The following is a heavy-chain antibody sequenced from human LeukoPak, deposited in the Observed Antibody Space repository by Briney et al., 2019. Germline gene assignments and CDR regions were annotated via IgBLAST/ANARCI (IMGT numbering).Heavy chain of an antibody. J-gene: IGHJ4*02. V-gene: IGHV4-39*07. CDR2: IYYSGST. D-gene: IGHD3-10*01. Sequence: SETLSLTCTVSGGSISSSSYYWGWIRQPPGKGLEWIGSIYYSGSTYYNPSLESRVTISVDTSKNQFSLKLSSVTAADTAVYYCASMVRGVRRAYYFDYWGQGTLVTVSS. CDR1: GGSISSSSYY. CDR3: ASMVRGVRRAYYFDY.